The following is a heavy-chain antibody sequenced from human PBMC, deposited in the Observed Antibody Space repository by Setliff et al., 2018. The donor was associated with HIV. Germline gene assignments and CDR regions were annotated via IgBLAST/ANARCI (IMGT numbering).Heavy chain of an antibody. CDR2: ISGGGDST. Sequence: LSLSCAAAGFTFRKAWMSWFRQAPGKGLEWVSLISGGGDSTSYADSVRGRFTISRDNAKNSLYLQMNSLRAEDTAVYYCARFANYYHTSGYGWFDPWGQGTLVTVSS. D-gene: IGHD3-22*01. V-gene: IGHV3-11*01. CDR1: GFTFRKAW. CDR3: ARFANYYHTSGYGWFDP. J-gene: IGHJ5*02.